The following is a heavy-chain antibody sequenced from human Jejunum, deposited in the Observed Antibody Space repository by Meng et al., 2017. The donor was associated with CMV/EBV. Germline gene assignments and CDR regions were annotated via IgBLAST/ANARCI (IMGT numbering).Heavy chain of an antibody. CDR2: INTNSGTP. Sequence: QVQVVQSGSELKKPGTTVKVFCKASGSTFTDYSISWVRQAPGQGLEWMGWINTNSGTPTYAQGFTGRFVFSLDTSVTTAYMEITSLKAEDTAVYYCARRRYVGYGYYFDSWGQGTLVTVSS. D-gene: IGHD5-18*01. CDR1: GSTFTDYS. V-gene: IGHV7-4-1*02. CDR3: ARRRYVGYGYYFDS. J-gene: IGHJ4*02.